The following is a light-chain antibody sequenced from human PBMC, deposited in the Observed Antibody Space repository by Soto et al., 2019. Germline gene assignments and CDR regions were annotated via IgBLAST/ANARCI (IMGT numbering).Light chain of an antibody. CDR2: DAS. V-gene: IGKV3-11*01. CDR3: QQRRNWPQT. CDR1: QSDRSA. J-gene: IGKJ4*01. Sequence: ESMVTQSPATLSLSPGERATLSYRASQSDRSALAWYQKKPGQAPRLLIYDASNRATGIPARFSGSGSGTHVTLSISSLELEDYAVYYVQQRRNWPQTFGGGTKVVI.